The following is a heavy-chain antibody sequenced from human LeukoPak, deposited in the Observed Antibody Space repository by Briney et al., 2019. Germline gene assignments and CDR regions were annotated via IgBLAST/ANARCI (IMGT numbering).Heavy chain of an antibody. V-gene: IGHV1-18*01. J-gene: IGHJ3*02. Sequence: GASVKVSCKASGYTFTSYGIGWVRQAPGQGLDGMGWISAYNGKTNYPQKLQGRVTMTTDTSTSTAYMELRSLRSDDTAVYYCARWGFSQRYAFDIWGQGTMVTVSS. D-gene: IGHD3-16*01. CDR3: ARWGFSQRYAFDI. CDR1: GYTFTSYG. CDR2: ISAYNGKT.